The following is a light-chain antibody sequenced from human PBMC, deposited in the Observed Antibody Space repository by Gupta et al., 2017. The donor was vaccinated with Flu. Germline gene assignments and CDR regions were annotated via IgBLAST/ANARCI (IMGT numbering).Light chain of an antibody. CDR1: QSVLYSSTNKNY. CDR2: WAS. J-gene: IGKJ4*01. V-gene: IGKV4-1*01. Sequence: DIVMTQSPDSLAVSLGERASINCKSSQSVLYSSTNKNYLAWYQQKPGQAPKLLIYWASTRLSAVPDTIGGSRSARDFSLTIISLLAADVAVYYCRQDADSPITFGTGTKVEV. CDR3: RQDADSPIT.